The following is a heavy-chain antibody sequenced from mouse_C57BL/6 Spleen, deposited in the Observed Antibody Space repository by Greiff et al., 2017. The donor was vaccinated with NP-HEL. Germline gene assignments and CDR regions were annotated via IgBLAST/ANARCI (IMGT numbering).Heavy chain of an antibody. Sequence: QVQLQQPGAELVMPGASVKLSCKASGYTFTSYWMHWVKQRPGQGLEWIGEIDPSDSNTNYNQKFKGKSTLTGDTSSSTAYMQLSSLTSEDSAVYYCAITTEGYWGTGTTLTAAS. CDR1: GYTFTSYW. D-gene: IGHD1-1*01. V-gene: IGHV1-69*01. CDR3: AITTEGY. CDR2: IDPSDSNT. J-gene: IGHJ2*01.